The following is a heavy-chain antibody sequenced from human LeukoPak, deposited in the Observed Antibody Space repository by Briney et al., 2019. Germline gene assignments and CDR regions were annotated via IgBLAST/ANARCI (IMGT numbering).Heavy chain of an antibody. Sequence: GGSLRLSCAASGLTFSIYWMSWVRQAPGKGLEWVASMKGDGSVKHFLDSVEGRFTISRDNAKNSLYLQMNSLRAEDTAVYYCARWDAYCSGGRCYSGDFAFDIWGQGTMVTVSS. V-gene: IGHV3-7*01. CDR2: MKGDGSVK. J-gene: IGHJ3*02. CDR3: ARWDAYCSGGRCYSGDFAFDI. D-gene: IGHD2-15*01. CDR1: GLTFSIYW.